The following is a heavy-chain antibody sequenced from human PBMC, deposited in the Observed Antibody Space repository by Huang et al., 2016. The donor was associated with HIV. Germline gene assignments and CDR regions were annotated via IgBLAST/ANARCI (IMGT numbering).Heavy chain of an antibody. CDR1: GFKLSGFG. CDR2: ISDDGRSQ. Sequence: QVHLVESGGGVVQPGGSLRLSCAASGFKLSGFGMHWVRQAPGKGREWVSVISDDGRSQFYTDSVKGRFTISRDNSDNTLSLQMKGLRPDDTAVYYCAKESRWFSDFDHWGQGVLVSVSS. V-gene: IGHV3-30*18. J-gene: IGHJ4*02. D-gene: IGHD2-15*01. CDR3: AKESRWFSDFDH.